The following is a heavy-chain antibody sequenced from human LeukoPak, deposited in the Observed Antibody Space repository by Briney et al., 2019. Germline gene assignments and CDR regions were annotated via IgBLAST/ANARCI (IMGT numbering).Heavy chain of an antibody. CDR2: ISWNSGSI. V-gene: IGHV3-9*01. CDR1: GFTFDDYA. Sequence: GGSLRLSCAASGFTFDDYAMPWVRHAPGKGLEWVSGISWNSGSIGYADSVKGRFTISRDNAKNSLYLQMNSLRAEDTALYYCAKDQGYDILTGPDAFDIWGQGTMVTVSS. CDR3: AKDQGYDILTGPDAFDI. D-gene: IGHD3-9*01. J-gene: IGHJ3*02.